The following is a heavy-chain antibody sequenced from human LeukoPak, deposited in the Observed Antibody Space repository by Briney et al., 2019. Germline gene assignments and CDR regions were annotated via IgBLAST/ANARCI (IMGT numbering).Heavy chain of an antibody. Sequence: GGSLRLSCAASGFTFSDYGMHWVRQAPGKGLEWVAFMRYDGSSKYYADSVKGRFTISRDNSKNTLYLQMNSLRAEDTAVYYCAKVSFPYGSGSSFFDYWGQGTLVTVSS. J-gene: IGHJ4*02. CDR3: AKVSFPYGSGSSFFDY. CDR2: MRYDGSSK. CDR1: GFTFSDYG. V-gene: IGHV3-30*02. D-gene: IGHD3-10*01.